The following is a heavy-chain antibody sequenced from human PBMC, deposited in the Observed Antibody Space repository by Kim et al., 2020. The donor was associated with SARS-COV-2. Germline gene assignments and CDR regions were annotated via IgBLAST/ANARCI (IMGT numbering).Heavy chain of an antibody. Sequence: GGSLRLSCAASGFTFSNAWMSWVRQAPGKGLEWVGRIKSKTDGGTTDYAAPVKGRFTISRDDSKNTLYLQMNSLKTEDTAVYYCTTEGGHYYYGSGSHQQGFDPWGQGTQVTVSS. CDR1: GFTFSNAW. V-gene: IGHV3-15*01. CDR3: TTEGGHYYYGSGSHQQGFDP. J-gene: IGHJ5*02. D-gene: IGHD3-10*01. CDR2: IKSKTDGGTT.